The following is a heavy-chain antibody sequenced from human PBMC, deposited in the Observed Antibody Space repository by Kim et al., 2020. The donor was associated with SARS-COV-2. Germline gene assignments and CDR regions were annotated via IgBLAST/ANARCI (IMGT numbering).Heavy chain of an antibody. Sequence: SETLSLTCTVSGASISSYYWSWIRQPPGKGLEWIGYIYYSGSTNYNPSLKSRVTISVDTSKNQFSLKLSSVPAADTAAYYCSRGYCSSTSCYLFDSWGQG. CDR2: IYYSGST. CDR3: SRGYCSSTSCYLFDS. CDR1: GASISSYY. J-gene: IGHJ5*02. D-gene: IGHD2-2*01. V-gene: IGHV4-59*13.